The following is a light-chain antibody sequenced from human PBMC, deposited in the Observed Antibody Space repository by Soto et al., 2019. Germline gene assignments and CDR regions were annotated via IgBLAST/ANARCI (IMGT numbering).Light chain of an antibody. Sequence: EIVLTQSPGTLSLSPGERATLSCRASQSVSSNYLAWYQQKPGQAPRPLIYGASSRATGIPDRSSGSGAGTDFTLTISRLEPEDFAVYYCQQYGSSPWTFGQGTKVDIK. J-gene: IGKJ1*01. CDR2: GAS. CDR1: QSVSSNY. V-gene: IGKV3-20*01. CDR3: QQYGSSPWT.